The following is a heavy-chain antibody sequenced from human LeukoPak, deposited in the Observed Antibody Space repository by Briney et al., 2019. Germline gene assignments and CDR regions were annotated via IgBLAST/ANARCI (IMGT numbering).Heavy chain of an antibody. CDR2: ITDSGGIT. CDR1: GFTFSTYA. D-gene: IGHD6-13*01. V-gene: IGHV3-23*01. Sequence: PGGSLRLSCAPSGFTFSTYAMSWVRQAPGKGLEWVSGITDSGGITNYADSVKGRFTMSRDNAKNTLYLQMNGLRVEDTAVYYCAKGVGSSWRAPLDPWGQGTLVTVSS. J-gene: IGHJ5*02. CDR3: AKGVGSSWRAPLDP.